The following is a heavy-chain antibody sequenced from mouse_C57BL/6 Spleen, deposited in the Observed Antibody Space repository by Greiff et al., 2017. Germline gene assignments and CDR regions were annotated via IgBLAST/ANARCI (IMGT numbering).Heavy chain of an antibody. Sequence: EVQLVESGAELVRPGASVKLSCTASGFNIKDDYMHWVKQRPEQGLEWIGWIDPENGDTEYASKFQGKATITADTSSNTAYLQLSSLTSEDTAVYYCTTRGYALYYFDYWGQGTTLTVSS. CDR1: GFNIKDDY. CDR3: TTRGYALYYFDY. D-gene: IGHD2-2*01. CDR2: IDPENGDT. V-gene: IGHV14-4*01. J-gene: IGHJ2*01.